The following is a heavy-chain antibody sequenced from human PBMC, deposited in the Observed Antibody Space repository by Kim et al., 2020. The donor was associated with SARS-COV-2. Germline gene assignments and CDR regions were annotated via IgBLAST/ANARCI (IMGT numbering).Heavy chain of an antibody. Sequence: PSLKSRVTISVDPSKNQFSLKLSAVTAADTAVYYCARAKGSWSHSRGFDYWGQGTLVTVSS. J-gene: IGHJ4*02. V-gene: IGHV4-31*02. D-gene: IGHD3-10*01. CDR3: ARAKGSWSHSRGFDY.